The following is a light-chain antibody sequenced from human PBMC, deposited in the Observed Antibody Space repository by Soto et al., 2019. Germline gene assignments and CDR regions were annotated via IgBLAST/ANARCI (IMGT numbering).Light chain of an antibody. CDR2: GAS. V-gene: IGKV1-9*01. J-gene: IGKJ3*01. Sequence: IQLTQSPSSLSASVGDRVTITCRASQGIINYLAWYQQKPGKAPKLLIYGASTWQSGVPPRVGGSASGAEFTLTVSSLQPEDFATYYCQQLFIYPPTFGPGTKVDIK. CDR3: QQLFIYPPT. CDR1: QGIINY.